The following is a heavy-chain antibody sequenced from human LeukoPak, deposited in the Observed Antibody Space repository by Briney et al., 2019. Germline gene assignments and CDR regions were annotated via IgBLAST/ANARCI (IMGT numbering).Heavy chain of an antibody. J-gene: IGHJ6*02. CDR3: ARSKVITFGGVNYGMDV. Sequence: GRSLRLSCAASGFTFSSYAMHWVRQAPGKGLEWVAVISYDGSNKYYADSVKGRFTISRDNAKNSLYLQMNSLRAEDTAVYYCARSKVITFGGVNYGMDVWGQGTTVTVSS. CDR2: ISYDGSNK. V-gene: IGHV3-30-3*01. CDR1: GFTFSSYA. D-gene: IGHD3-16*01.